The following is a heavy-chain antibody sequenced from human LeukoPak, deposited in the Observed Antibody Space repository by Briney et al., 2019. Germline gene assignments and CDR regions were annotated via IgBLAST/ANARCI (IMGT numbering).Heavy chain of an antibody. J-gene: IGHJ4*02. Sequence: GGSLRLSCAASGFRFSSYWMSWVRQAPGKGLEWVANINQDRSEKNYVDSVKGRFTISRDNAKNTLYLQMNSLRAEDTAVYYCVGGSYFDYWGQGTLVTVSS. D-gene: IGHD3-10*01. CDR1: GFRFSSYW. CDR2: INQDRSEK. V-gene: IGHV3-7*01. CDR3: VGGSYFDY.